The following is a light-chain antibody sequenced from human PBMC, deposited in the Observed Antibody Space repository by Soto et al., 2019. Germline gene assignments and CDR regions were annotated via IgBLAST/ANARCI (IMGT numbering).Light chain of an antibody. CDR3: HQYNDWPRFT. V-gene: IGKV3-15*01. CDR2: GAS. J-gene: IGKJ3*01. CDR1: QSVSTD. Sequence: EIVMTQSPATLSVSPGERATLSCRASQSVSTDLAWYQQKPGQAPRSLIYGASTRATGIPARFSGSGSGTEFTLTINSLQSEDLAVYYCHQYNDWPRFTFGPGTKVEIK.